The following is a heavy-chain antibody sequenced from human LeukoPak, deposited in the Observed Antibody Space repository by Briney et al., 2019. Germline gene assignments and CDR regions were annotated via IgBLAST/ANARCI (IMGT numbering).Heavy chain of an antibody. CDR1: GGTFSSYA. CDR3: ARDSGEHYGDYKQSY. Sequence: GSSVKVSCKASGGTFSSYAISWVRQAPGQGLEWMGGIIPIFGTANYAQKFQVRVTITADESTSTAYMELSSLRSEDTAVYYCARDSGEHYGDYKQSYWGQGTLVTVSS. V-gene: IGHV1-69*01. J-gene: IGHJ4*02. CDR2: IIPIFGTA. D-gene: IGHD4-17*01.